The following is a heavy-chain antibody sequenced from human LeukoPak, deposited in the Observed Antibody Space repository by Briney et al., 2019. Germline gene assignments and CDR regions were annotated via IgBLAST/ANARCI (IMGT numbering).Heavy chain of an antibody. CDR2: IHYSGST. CDR3: VRNIPGTVEN. V-gene: IGHV4-59*08. D-gene: IGHD1-14*01. Sequence: PSETLSLTCTVSGGSISSYYWSWIRQPPGKGLEWIGYIHYSGSTNYNPSLKSRVTIAVDTSKNQFSLKLSSVTAADAAVNYCVRNIPGTVENWGQGTLVTVSS. J-gene: IGHJ1*01. CDR1: GGSISSYY.